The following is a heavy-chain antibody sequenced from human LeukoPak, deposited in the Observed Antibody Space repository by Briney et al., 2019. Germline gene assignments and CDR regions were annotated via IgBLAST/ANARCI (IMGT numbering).Heavy chain of an antibody. Sequence: GGSLRLSCAASGFTFSNYGMTWVRQAPGKGLEWVSAISASGGTTYYADSVKGRFTIFRDNAKNSMYLQMNSLRIEDTALYYCSKDISAGGLDVWGPGTPVTVSS. CDR3: SKDISAGGLDV. V-gene: IGHV3-23*01. CDR2: ISASGGTT. D-gene: IGHD3-16*02. CDR1: GFTFSNYG. J-gene: IGHJ6*02.